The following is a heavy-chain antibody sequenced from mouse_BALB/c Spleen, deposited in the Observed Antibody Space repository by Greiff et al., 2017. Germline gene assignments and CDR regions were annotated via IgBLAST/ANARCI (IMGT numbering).Heavy chain of an antibody. D-gene: IGHD1-1*01. CDR1: GYAFTNYL. V-gene: IGHV1-54*01. Sequence: VQLQQSGAELVRPGTSVKVSCKASGYAFTNYLIEWVKQRPGQGLEWIGVINPGSGGTNYNEKFKGKATLTADKSSSTAYMQLSSLTSDDSAVYFCARTGYGSRVYAMDYWGQGTSVTVSS. CDR3: ARTGYGSRVYAMDY. J-gene: IGHJ4*01. CDR2: INPGSGGT.